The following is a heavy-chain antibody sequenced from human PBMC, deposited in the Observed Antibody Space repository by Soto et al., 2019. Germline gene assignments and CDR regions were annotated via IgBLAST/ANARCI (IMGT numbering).Heavy chain of an antibody. V-gene: IGHV3-13*04. CDR3: ARARYSGFDS. D-gene: IGHD1-26*01. Sequence: EVQLVESGGALVQPGGSLRLSCAVSGFTFSTYDMHWFRQPTGKGLEWVSGIGKTGDTYYPGSVKGRFTISRENAKNSLYLQMNSLRAGDTAVYYCARARYSGFDSWGQGTLVTVSS. CDR2: IGKTGDT. J-gene: IGHJ5*01. CDR1: GFTFSTYD.